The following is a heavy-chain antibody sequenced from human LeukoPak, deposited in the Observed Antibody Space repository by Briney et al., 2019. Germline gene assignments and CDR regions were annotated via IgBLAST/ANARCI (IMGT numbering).Heavy chain of an antibody. CDR2: IRGSGVST. V-gene: IGHV3-23*01. J-gene: IGHJ6*02. Sequence: GGSLRLSCAASGFTFSSYAMSWVRQAPGKGLEWVSSIRGSGVSTYSADSVKGRFTISRDNSKNTLYLQMNSLRAEDTAVYYCAKFRSGYYWYYYDMDVWGQGTTVTVSS. CDR3: AKFRSGYYWYYYDMDV. CDR1: GFTFSSYA. D-gene: IGHD3-3*01.